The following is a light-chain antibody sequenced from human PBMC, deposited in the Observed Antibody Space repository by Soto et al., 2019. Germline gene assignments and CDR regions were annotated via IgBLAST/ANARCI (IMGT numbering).Light chain of an antibody. CDR1: QSVRSN. CDR2: GAS. J-gene: IGKJ1*01. Sequence: EIVMTQSPATLSASPGERATLSCRASQSVRSNLAWYQQKPGQAPRLLLYGASTRATGIPARFSGSGSGTEFTRSIGSLQSEDFAVYYCQQYNDWPPTFGQGTKVEIK. CDR3: QQYNDWPPT. V-gene: IGKV3-15*01.